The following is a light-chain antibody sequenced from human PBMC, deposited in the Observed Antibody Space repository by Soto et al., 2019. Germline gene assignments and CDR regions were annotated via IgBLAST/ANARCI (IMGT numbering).Light chain of an antibody. CDR1: SSNIGAGYD. V-gene: IGLV1-40*01. Sequence: QSVLTQPPSAAVAPGQRVSISYTGSSSNIGAGYDVHWYQHLPGTAPKLLIYANNNRPSGVPDRFSGSKSGTSASLAITGLQAEDEADYYCQSYDSSLSPRDIFGTATKVTVL. J-gene: IGLJ1*01. CDR2: ANN. CDR3: QSYDSSLSPRDI.